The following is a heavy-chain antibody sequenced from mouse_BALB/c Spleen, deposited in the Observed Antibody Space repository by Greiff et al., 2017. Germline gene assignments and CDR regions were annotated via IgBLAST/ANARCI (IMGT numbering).Heavy chain of an antibody. J-gene: IGHJ2*01. CDR1: GFNIKDTY. CDR3: ASGITTVVATDY. D-gene: IGHD1-1*01. V-gene: IGHV14-3*02. CDR2: IDPANGNT. Sequence: VQLKESGAELVKPGASVKLSCTASGFNIKDTYMHWVKQRPEQGLEWIGRIDPANGNTKYDPKFQGKATITADTSSNTAYLQLSSLTSEDTAVYYCASGITTVVATDYWGQGTTLTVSS.